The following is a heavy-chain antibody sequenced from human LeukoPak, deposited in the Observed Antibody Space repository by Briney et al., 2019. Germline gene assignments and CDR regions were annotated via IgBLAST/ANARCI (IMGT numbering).Heavy chain of an antibody. Sequence: SETLSHTCAVYGGSFSGYYWSWIRQPPGKGLEWIGEINHSGSTNYNPSLKSRVTISVDTSKNQFSLKLSSVTAADTAVYYCARGGGWYDYWGQGTLVTVSS. CDR2: INHSGST. CDR3: ARGGGWYDY. J-gene: IGHJ4*02. D-gene: IGHD6-19*01. CDR1: GGSFSGYY. V-gene: IGHV4-34*01.